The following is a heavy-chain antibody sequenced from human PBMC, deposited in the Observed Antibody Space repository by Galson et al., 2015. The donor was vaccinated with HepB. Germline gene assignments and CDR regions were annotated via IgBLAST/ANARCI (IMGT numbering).Heavy chain of an antibody. V-gene: IGHV3-33*01. CDR2: IWYDGSNK. Sequence: SLRLSCAASGFTFSSYGMHWVRQAPGKGLEWVAVIWYDGSNKYYADSVKGRFTISRDNSKNTLYLQMNSLRAEDTAVYYCAREKTRSIAVAGTGGWFDPWGQGTLVTVSS. J-gene: IGHJ5*02. D-gene: IGHD6-19*01. CDR1: GFTFSSYG. CDR3: AREKTRSIAVAGTGGWFDP.